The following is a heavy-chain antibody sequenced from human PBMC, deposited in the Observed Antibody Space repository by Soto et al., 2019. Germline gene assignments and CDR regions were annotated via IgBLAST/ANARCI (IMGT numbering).Heavy chain of an antibody. CDR2: IIPIFGTA. J-gene: IGHJ4*02. V-gene: IGHV1-69*01. CDR3: ARGSVGATLPYIDY. D-gene: IGHD1-26*01. CDR1: GGTFSSYA. Sequence: QVQLVQSGAEVKKPGSSVKVSCKASGGTFSSYAISWVRQAPGQGLEWMGGIIPIFGTANYAQKFQGRVTITADESTSTAYMELSSLRSEDTAVYYCARGSVGATLPYIDYWGQGTLVTVSS.